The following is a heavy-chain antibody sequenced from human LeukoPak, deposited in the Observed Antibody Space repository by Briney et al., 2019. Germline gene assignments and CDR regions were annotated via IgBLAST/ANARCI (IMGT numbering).Heavy chain of an antibody. Sequence: KISCKGSGYSFTSYWIGWVRQMPGKGLEWMGVSNPGGGATTYAQKFQGRVTMTRDMSTSTVYMELRSLRSADTAVYYCARGNDGWPHYYYYFMDVWGKGTTVTVSS. J-gene: IGHJ6*03. CDR3: ARGNDGWPHYYYYFMDV. D-gene: IGHD1-1*01. CDR1: GYSFTSYW. CDR2: SNPGGGAT. V-gene: IGHV1-46*01.